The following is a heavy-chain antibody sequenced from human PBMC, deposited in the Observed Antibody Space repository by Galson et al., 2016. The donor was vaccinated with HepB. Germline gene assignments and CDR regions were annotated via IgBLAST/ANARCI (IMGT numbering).Heavy chain of an antibody. V-gene: IGHV4-4*07. CDR2: VQLSGRT. CDR1: AGSISSYY. J-gene: IGHJ4*01. CDR3: ARGLSYGDPYLWYFDS. D-gene: IGHD4-17*01. Sequence: LSLTCAVSAGSISSYYWTWIRQPAGKGLEWIGRVQLSGRTNYAPSLRRRVTMSLDTSKNQFSLKLSSVTAADTAVYYCARGLSYGDPYLWYFDSWGPGILVTVSS.